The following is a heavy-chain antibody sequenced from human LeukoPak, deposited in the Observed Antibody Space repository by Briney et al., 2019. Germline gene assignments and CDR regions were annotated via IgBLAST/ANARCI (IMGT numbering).Heavy chain of an antibody. CDR1: GGSISSYY. CDR2: IYYSGNT. CDR3: ARTGSSWYRVDY. Sequence: SETLSLTCTVSGGSISSYYWSWIRQPAGKGLEWIGYIYYSGNTNYNPSLKSRVTISVDTSKNQFSLKLSSVTAADTAVYYCARTGSSWYRVDYWGQGTLVTVSS. V-gene: IGHV4-59*08. J-gene: IGHJ4*02. D-gene: IGHD6-13*01.